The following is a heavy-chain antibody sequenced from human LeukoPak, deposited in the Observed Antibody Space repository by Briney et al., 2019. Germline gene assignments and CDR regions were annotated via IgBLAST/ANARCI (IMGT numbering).Heavy chain of an antibody. CDR2: MYYSGST. V-gene: IGHV4-59*01. CDR1: GGSISSYY. Sequence: SETLSLTCTVPGGSISSYYWCWIRQPPGKGLEWIGYMYYSGSTNYNTSLKSRVTISVATSKNQFSLKLSSVTAADTAVCYCASLYSGSYDTGSFDYFNYWGQGTLVTVSS. CDR3: ASLYSGSYDTGSFDYFNY. J-gene: IGHJ4*02. D-gene: IGHD1-26*01.